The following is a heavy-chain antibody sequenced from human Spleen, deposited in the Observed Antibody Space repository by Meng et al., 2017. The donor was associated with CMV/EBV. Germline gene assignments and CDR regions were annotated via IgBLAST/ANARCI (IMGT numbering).Heavy chain of an antibody. CDR3: ARDPDIVVVPAAIPRNYYYYGMDV. Sequence: GGSLRLSCAASGFTFSSYGMHWVRQAPGKGLEWVAVIWYDGSNKYYADSVKGRFTISRDNSKNTLYLQMNSLRAEDTAVYYCARDPDIVVVPAAIPRNYYYYGMDVWGQGTTVTVSS. D-gene: IGHD2-2*01. V-gene: IGHV3-33*01. CDR2: IWYDGSNK. CDR1: GFTFSSYG. J-gene: IGHJ6*02.